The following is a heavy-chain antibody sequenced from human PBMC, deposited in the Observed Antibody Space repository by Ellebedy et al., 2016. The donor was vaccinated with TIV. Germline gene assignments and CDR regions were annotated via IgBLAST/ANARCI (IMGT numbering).Heavy chain of an antibody. CDR1: GGSISSYY. Sequence: SETLSLTXTVSGGSISSYYWSWIRQPPGKGLEWIGYIYYSGSTYYNPSLKSRVTISVDTSKNQFSLKLSSVTAADTAVYYCASLFSGYDFPVAIDYWGQGTLVTVSS. V-gene: IGHV4-59*08. D-gene: IGHD5-12*01. J-gene: IGHJ4*02. CDR3: ASLFSGYDFPVAIDY. CDR2: IYYSGST.